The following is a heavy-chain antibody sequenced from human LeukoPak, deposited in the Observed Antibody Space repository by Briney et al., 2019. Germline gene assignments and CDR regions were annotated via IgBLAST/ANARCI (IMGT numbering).Heavy chain of an antibody. CDR2: IRSVGTGT. D-gene: IGHD4-17*01. Sequence: SGGSLRPSCAASGFTFSDYWMHWVRQAPGKGLMWVSRIRSVGTGTSYADSVKGRFTISRDNAKSTLYLQMNSLRADDTAVYYCARDSTTVTTGRMGYWGQGTPVTVSS. CDR3: ARDSTTVTTGRMGY. CDR1: GFTFSDYW. V-gene: IGHV3-74*01. J-gene: IGHJ4*02.